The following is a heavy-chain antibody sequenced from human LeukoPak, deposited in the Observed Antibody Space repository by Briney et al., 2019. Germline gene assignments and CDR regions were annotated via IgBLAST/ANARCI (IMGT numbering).Heavy chain of an antibody. D-gene: IGHD6-13*01. CDR3: ARGIGSWYYFDY. V-gene: IGHV4-4*07. CDR1: GVSINSYY. J-gene: IGHJ4*02. CDR2: IYTSGST. Sequence: SSETPSLTCTVSGVSINSYYWSWIRQPAGKGLEWIGRIYTSGSTNYNPSLKSRVTMSVDTSKNQFSLKLSSVTAADTAVYYCARGIGSWYYFDYWGQGTLVTVSS.